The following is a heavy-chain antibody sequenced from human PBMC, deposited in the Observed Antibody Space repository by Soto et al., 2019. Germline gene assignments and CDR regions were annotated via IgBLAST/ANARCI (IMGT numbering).Heavy chain of an antibody. Sequence: SETLSLTCTVSGDSVTSDSHYWGWIRQPPGKGLESIANIYHNGNTNYNPSLKSRVTISVDTSKNQFSLKLSSVTAADTAVYYCARTKSGGMDVWGQGTTVTVSS. CDR2: IYHNGNT. V-gene: IGHV4-39*07. D-gene: IGHD3-10*01. J-gene: IGHJ6*02. CDR3: ARTKSGGMDV. CDR1: GDSVTSDSHY.